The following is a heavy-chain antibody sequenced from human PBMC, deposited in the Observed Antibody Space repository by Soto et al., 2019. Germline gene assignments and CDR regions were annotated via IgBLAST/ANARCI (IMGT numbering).Heavy chain of an antibody. CDR2: IWYDGNIK. J-gene: IGHJ4*02. CDR1: GFTFNTYG. CDR3: VRNAAAGTGFSDN. Sequence: QVHLVESGGRVVPPGKSLRLSCAASGFTFNTYGMNWIRQAPGKGLEWVAVIWYDGNIKEYAESVKGRFSISRDNSKNTLYLQMNDLRVNDTALYYCVRNAAAGTGFSDNWGQGTLVTVAP. V-gene: IGHV3-33*03. D-gene: IGHD6-13*01.